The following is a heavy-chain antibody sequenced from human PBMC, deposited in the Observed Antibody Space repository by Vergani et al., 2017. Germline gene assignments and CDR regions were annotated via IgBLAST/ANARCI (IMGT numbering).Heavy chain of an antibody. V-gene: IGHV3-33*08. D-gene: IGHD3-3*01. CDR3: ARQKATIFGVVTPYYFDY. J-gene: IGHJ4*02. CDR2: IWYDGSNK. CDR1: GFTFSSYG. Sequence: QVQLVESGGGVVQTGRSLRLSCAASGFTFSSYGMQWVRQAPGKGLEWVAVIWYDGSNKYYADSVKGRFTISRDNSTNTLYLQMNSLRAEDTAVYYCARQKATIFGVVTPYYFDYWGQGTLVTVSS.